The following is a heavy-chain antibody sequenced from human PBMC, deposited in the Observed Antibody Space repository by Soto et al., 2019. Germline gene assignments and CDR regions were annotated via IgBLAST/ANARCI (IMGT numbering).Heavy chain of an antibody. CDR1: GYSFTSYW. CDR3: ARKYYYDSSGYWSPFDY. D-gene: IGHD3-22*01. CDR2: IYPGDSDT. Sequence: PGESLKVSCKGSGYSFTSYWIGWVRQMPGKGLEWMGIIYPGDSDTRDSPSFQGQVTISADKSISTAYLQWSSLKASDTAMYYCARKYYYDSSGYWSPFDYWGQGTLVTVSS. J-gene: IGHJ4*02. V-gene: IGHV5-51*01.